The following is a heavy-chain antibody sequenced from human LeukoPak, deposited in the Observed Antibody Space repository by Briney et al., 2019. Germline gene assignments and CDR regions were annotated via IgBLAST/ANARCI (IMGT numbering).Heavy chain of an antibody. Sequence: GGSLRLSCAASGFTVSSNYMSWVRQAPGKGLEWVSVIYSGGSTYSADSVKGRFTISRDNAKNTLYLQMNSLRAEDTAVYYCARASGDSSGYLPFGYWGQGTLVTVSS. V-gene: IGHV3-66*01. CDR1: GFTVSSNY. J-gene: IGHJ4*02. CDR2: IYSGGST. CDR3: ARASGDSSGYLPFGY. D-gene: IGHD3-22*01.